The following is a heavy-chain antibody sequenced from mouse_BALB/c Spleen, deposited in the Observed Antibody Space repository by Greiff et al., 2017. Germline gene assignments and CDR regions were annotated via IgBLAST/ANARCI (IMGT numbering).Heavy chain of an antibody. CDR2: ILPGSGST. J-gene: IGHJ3*01. V-gene: IGHV1-9*01. D-gene: IGHD3-2*01. Sequence: QVQLQQSGAELMKPGASVKISCKATGYTFSSYWIEWVKQRPGHGLEWIGEILPGSGSTNYNEKFKGKATFTADTSSNTAYMQLSSLTSEDSAVYYCARSIDSSGYVGFAYWGQGTLVTVSA. CDR1: GYTFSSYW. CDR3: ARSIDSSGYVGFAY.